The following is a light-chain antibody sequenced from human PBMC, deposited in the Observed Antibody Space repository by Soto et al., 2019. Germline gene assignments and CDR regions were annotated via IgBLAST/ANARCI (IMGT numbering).Light chain of an antibody. CDR3: QQYGSSPRT. J-gene: IGKJ1*01. V-gene: IGKV3-20*01. Sequence: VLTQSPDTLSLSPGERATLSCRASETFSGSYLAWYQHKAGQAPRLLIYGATSRATGIPDRFSGSGSGADFTLTINRLEHEDFAVYNCQQYGSSPRTFGQGTRVDIK. CDR1: ETFSGSY. CDR2: GAT.